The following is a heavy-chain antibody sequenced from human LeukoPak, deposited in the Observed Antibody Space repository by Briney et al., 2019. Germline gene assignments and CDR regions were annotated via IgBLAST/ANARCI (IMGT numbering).Heavy chain of an antibody. CDR1: GGSISSSSYY. CDR3: ARHIVATITGVDY. CDR2: IYYSGST. V-gene: IGHV4-39*01. Sequence: PSETLTLTCTVSGGSISSSSYYWGWICQPPGKGLEWIGSIYYSGSTYYNPSLKSRATISVDTSKNQFSLKLSSVTAADTAVYYCARHIVATITGVDYWGQGTLVTVSS. J-gene: IGHJ4*02. D-gene: IGHD5-12*01.